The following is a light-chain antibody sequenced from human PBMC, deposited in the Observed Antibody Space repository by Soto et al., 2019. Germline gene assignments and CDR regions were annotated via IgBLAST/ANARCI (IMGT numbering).Light chain of an antibody. CDR1: QSISNY. J-gene: IGKJ3*01. CDR2: AAS. V-gene: IGKV1-39*01. CDR3: QQSYTTLFT. Sequence: DIQMTQSPSSLSASVGDRVTITRRASQSISNYLNWYQQKPGKAPKLLIYAASSLQSGVPSRFSGSGSGTDFTLTISSLQPEDFATYSCQQSYTTLFTFGPGTNVDIK.